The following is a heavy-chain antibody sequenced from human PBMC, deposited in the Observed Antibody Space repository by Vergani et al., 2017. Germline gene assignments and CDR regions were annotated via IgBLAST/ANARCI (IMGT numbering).Heavy chain of an antibody. Sequence: EVQLLESGGSLKQPGGSVRLSCAASGFTFSTYAMHWGRQAPGKGLEWVSALTGGGGRTYYADSFKGRFIISRDNSGDTLYRQMNSLRPEDTATYYCGNDVGSYENFFDDWGRGTLVTVSS. CDR1: GFTFSTYA. V-gene: IGHV3-23*01. CDR2: LTGGGGRT. CDR3: GNDVGSYENFFDD. D-gene: IGHD1-26*01. J-gene: IGHJ4*02.